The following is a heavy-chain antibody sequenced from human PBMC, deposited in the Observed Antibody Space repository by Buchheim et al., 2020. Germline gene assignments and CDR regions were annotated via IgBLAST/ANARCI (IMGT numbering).Heavy chain of an antibody. Sequence: EVQLLESGGGLVQPGGSLRLSCAASGFTFSSYAMSWVRQAPGKGLEWVSAISGSGGSTYYADSVKGRFTISRDNSKNTLYLQMNSLRAEDTAVYYCAKDGEDPRYYDSSGYESYYGMDVWGQGTT. J-gene: IGHJ6*02. D-gene: IGHD3-22*01. CDR1: GFTFSSYA. V-gene: IGHV3-23*01. CDR2: ISGSGGST. CDR3: AKDGEDPRYYDSSGYESYYGMDV.